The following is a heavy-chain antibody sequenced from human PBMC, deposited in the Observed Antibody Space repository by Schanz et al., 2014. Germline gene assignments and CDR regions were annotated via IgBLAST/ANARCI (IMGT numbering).Heavy chain of an antibody. Sequence: EVQLVESGGGLVQPGGSLRLSCSASGFTFSTYAMTWVRQAPGKGLEWVSGISGSGGSTYDADSVKGRFTISRDNSKNTLYLQMNSLRAEDTAVYYCAKDHAGSDILTALGNWGQGTLVTVSS. CDR2: ISGSGGST. CDR1: GFTFSTYA. J-gene: IGHJ4*02. CDR3: AKDHAGSDILTALGN. V-gene: IGHV3-23*04. D-gene: IGHD3-9*01.